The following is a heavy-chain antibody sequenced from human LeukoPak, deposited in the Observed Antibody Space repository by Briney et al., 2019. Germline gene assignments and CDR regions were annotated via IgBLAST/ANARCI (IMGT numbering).Heavy chain of an antibody. CDR1: GGTFSSYA. Sequence: GASVKVSCKASGGTFSSYAISWVRQAPGQGLEWMGGIIPIFGTANYAQKFQGRVTITADESTSTAHMELSSLRSEDTAVYYCASPPSPYYYDSSGLNYWGQGTLVTVSS. CDR2: IIPIFGTA. V-gene: IGHV1-69*13. CDR3: ASPPSPYYYDSSGLNY. J-gene: IGHJ4*02. D-gene: IGHD3-22*01.